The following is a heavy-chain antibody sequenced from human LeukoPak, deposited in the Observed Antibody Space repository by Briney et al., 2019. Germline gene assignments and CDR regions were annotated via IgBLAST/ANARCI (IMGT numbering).Heavy chain of an antibody. CDR2: ISSSSSTI. J-gene: IGHJ5*01. V-gene: IGHV3-48*01. Sequence: GGSLRLSCAASGFTFSNYAIHWVRQAPGKGLEWVSYISSSSSTIYYADSVKGRFTISRDNSKNTLYLQMNSLRAEDTAVYYCARKWWENWFDSWGQGALVTVSS. CDR3: ARKWWENWFDS. D-gene: IGHD2-15*01. CDR1: GFTFSNYA.